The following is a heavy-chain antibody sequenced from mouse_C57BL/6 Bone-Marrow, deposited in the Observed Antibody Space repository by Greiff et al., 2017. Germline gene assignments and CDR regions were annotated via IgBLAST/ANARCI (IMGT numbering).Heavy chain of an antibody. Sequence: QVQLQQPGAELVKPGASVKLSCKASGYTFTSYWMHWVKQRPGRGLEWIGRIDPNSGGTKYNEKFKSKATLTVDKPSSTAYMQLSSLTSEDSAVYYCASGRYYGSRRGYYAMDYWGQGTSVTVSS. CDR3: ASGRYYGSRRGYYAMDY. J-gene: IGHJ4*01. CDR2: IDPNSGGT. CDR1: GYTFTSYW. V-gene: IGHV1-72*01. D-gene: IGHD1-1*01.